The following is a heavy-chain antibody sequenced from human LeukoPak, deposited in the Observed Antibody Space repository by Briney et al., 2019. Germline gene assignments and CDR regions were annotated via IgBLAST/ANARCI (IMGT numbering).Heavy chain of an antibody. V-gene: IGHV3-7*01. CDR1: GFTSSSYW. J-gene: IGHJ4*02. D-gene: IGHD3-3*01. CDR2: IKQDGSEK. Sequence: PVGSLRPSCAASGFTSSSYWMSWVRQAPGKGLEWVANIKQDGSEKYYVDSVKGRFTISRDNAKNSLYLQMNSLRAEDTAVYYCAREHYDFWSGYYGYWGQGTLVTVSS. CDR3: AREHYDFWSGYYGY.